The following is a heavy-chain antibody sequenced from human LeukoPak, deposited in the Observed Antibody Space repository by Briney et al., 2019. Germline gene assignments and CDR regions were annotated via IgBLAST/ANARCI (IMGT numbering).Heavy chain of an antibody. D-gene: IGHD1-14*01. CDR2: INPNSSGT. J-gene: IGHJ2*01. CDR1: GYTFTGYY. Sequence: ASVKVTCKASGYTFTGYYIHWVRQAPGQGLEWMGWINPNSSGTNYAQKFQDRVTMTRDTSISTAYMELSRLKSDDTAVYYCVRPLTTSGWYFDLWGRGTLVTVSS. V-gene: IGHV1-2*02. CDR3: VRPLTTSGWYFDL.